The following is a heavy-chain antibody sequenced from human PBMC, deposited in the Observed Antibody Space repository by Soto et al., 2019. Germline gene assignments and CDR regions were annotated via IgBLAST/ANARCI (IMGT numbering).Heavy chain of an antibody. CDR2: SSATGAGT. CDR1: GFTFSSYG. J-gene: IGHJ1*01. CDR3: VKDESINWYSGHFRH. D-gene: IGHD6-13*01. V-gene: IGHV3-23*01. Sequence: EVQLLESGGGLVQPGGSLRLSCAASGFTFSSYGMTWVRQAPGKGLEWVSFSSATGAGTYYADSVKGRFTISRDNSKNSLHLQMNSLSAEDTAFYYCVKDESINWYSGHFRHWGQGTLVTVSS.